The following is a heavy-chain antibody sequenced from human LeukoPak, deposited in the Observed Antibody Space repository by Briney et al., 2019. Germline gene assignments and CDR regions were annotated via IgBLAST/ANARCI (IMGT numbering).Heavy chain of an antibody. CDR1: GFIFSNYA. D-gene: IGHD3-10*01. Sequence: PGGSLRLSCAASGFIFSNYAMSWVRQAPGKGLEWVSAISGSGVRTYYADSVKGRFTISRDNSKNTFYPQMNSLRVEDTAVYYCANEGVRLYSDYWGQGTLVTVSS. CDR3: ANEGVRLYSDY. V-gene: IGHV3-23*01. CDR2: ISGSGVRT. J-gene: IGHJ4*02.